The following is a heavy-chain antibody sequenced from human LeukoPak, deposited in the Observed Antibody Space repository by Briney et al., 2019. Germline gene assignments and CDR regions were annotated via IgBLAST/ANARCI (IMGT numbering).Heavy chain of an antibody. J-gene: IGHJ6*02. D-gene: IGHD3-3*01. CDR2: IIPILGIA. CDR1: GGTFSSYA. CDR3: ARDHTISTNLYYYYGMDV. V-gene: IGHV1-69*04. Sequence: GASVKVSCKASGGTFSSYAISWVRQAPGQGLEWMGRIIPILGIANYAQKFQGRVTITADRSTSTAYMELSSLRSEDTAAYYCARDHTISTNLYYYYGMDVWGQGTTVTVSS.